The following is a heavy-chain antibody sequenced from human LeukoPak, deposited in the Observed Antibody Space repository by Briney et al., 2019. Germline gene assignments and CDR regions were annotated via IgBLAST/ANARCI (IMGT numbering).Heavy chain of an antibody. D-gene: IGHD3-9*01. Sequence: RAGGSLRLSCAASGFTFSDYYMSWIRQAPGKRLEWVSYISSSSSYTNYADSVKGRFTISRDNAKNSLYLQMNSLRAEDTAVYYCARGPPTYDILTGYIDYWGQGTLVTVSS. CDR3: ARGPPTYDILTGYIDY. J-gene: IGHJ4*02. CDR1: GFTFSDYY. V-gene: IGHV3-11*06. CDR2: ISSSSSYT.